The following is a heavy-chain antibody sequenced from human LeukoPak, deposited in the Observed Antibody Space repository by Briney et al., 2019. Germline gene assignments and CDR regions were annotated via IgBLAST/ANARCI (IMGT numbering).Heavy chain of an antibody. Sequence: GGSLRLSCAASGFTFSHYSMNWVRQAPGKGLEWVSCISGDSTTYHADSVKGRFTISRDNAKNSLYLQMNSLRDEDTAVYYCARGYTYGHDYWGQGTLVTVSS. V-gene: IGHV3-48*02. J-gene: IGHJ4*02. CDR2: ISGDSTT. CDR3: ARGYTYGHDY. D-gene: IGHD5-18*01. CDR1: GFTFSHYS.